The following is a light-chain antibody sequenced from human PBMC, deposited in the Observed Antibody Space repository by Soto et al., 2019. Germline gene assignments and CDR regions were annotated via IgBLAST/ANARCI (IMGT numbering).Light chain of an antibody. Sequence: QSALTQPASVSGSPGQSIAISCTGTSSDVGNYNYVSWYQQYPGTAPKLIIYEVSNRPSGVSNRFSGSKSGNTASLTISGLQPEDEADYYCSSFTTSNTWVFGGGTKLTVL. CDR3: SSFTTSNTWV. J-gene: IGLJ3*02. CDR1: SSDVGNYNY. CDR2: EVS. V-gene: IGLV2-14*01.